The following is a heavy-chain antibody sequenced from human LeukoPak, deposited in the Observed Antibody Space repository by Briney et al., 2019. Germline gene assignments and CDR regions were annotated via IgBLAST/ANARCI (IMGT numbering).Heavy chain of an antibody. Sequence: SETLSLTCTVSGGSISSTNYLWGWIRQPPGKGLEWIGSISYTGTTYYNPSLKSRVTISVDTSKNQLSLKVSSVTAADTAVFYCARDPDFWTGYYYFDCWGQGTLVTVSS. CDR1: GGSISSTNYL. D-gene: IGHD3/OR15-3a*01. CDR2: ISYTGTT. CDR3: ARDPDFWTGYYYFDC. V-gene: IGHV4-39*07. J-gene: IGHJ4*02.